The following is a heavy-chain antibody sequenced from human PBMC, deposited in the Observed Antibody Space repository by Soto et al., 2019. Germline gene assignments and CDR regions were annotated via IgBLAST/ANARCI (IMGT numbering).Heavy chain of an antibody. CDR1: GVSISSDNW. D-gene: IGHD2-15*01. CDR2: IYHSGNT. CDR3: SKASCSGPSHYSITADHYYFGMDV. Sequence: PSETLSLTCAVCGVSISSDNWWSWVRQPPGKGLEWIGEIYHSGNTHYNPSLKSRVTISVDKSKHQFSLKLKSVTAADTALYYCSKASCSGPSHYSITADHYYFGMDVWGQGNTVTVCS. V-gene: IGHV4-4*02. J-gene: IGHJ6*01.